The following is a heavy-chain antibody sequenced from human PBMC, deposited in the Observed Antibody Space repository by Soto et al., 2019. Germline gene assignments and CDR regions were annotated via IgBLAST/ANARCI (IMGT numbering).Heavy chain of an antibody. J-gene: IGHJ5*02. CDR1: GYTFTSYG. V-gene: IGHV1-18*04. CDR3: AKVVVGAGWFDP. CDR2: ISAYNGNT. Sequence: ASVKVSCKASGYTFTSYGISWVRQAPGQGLEWMGWISAYNGNTNYAQKLQGRVTMTTDTSTSTAYMELRSLRSDDTAVYYCAKVVVGAGWFDPWGQGTLVTVSS. D-gene: IGHD1-26*01.